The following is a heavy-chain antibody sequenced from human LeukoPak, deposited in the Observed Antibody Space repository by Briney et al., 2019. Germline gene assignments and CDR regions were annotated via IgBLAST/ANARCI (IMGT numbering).Heavy chain of an antibody. D-gene: IGHD3-16*01. V-gene: IGHV3-7*01. Sequence: GGSLRLSCAASGFTYTNYWVSWFRQAPGQWLEWVASIKQDGSERYYVDSVTGRFTISRDNAKNSLFLQLSSLRVEDTAVYYCARGSMHVYHLYTDYWGQGTLVTVSS. CDR3: ARGSMHVYHLYTDY. CDR2: IKQDGSER. CDR1: GFTYTNYW. J-gene: IGHJ4*02.